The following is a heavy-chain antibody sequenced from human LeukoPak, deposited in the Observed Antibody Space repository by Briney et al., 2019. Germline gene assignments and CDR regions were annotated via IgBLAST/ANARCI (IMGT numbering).Heavy chain of an antibody. CDR3: ARREWANYYYYYMDV. Sequence: SETLSLTCAVSGYSISSGYYWGWIRQPPGKGLEWIGSVYHSGSTYYNPSLKSRVTISVDTSKNQFSLKLSSVTAADTAVYYCARREWANYYYYYMDVWGKGTTVTVSS. D-gene: IGHD3-3*01. CDR2: VYHSGST. CDR1: GYSISSGYY. V-gene: IGHV4-38-2*01. J-gene: IGHJ6*03.